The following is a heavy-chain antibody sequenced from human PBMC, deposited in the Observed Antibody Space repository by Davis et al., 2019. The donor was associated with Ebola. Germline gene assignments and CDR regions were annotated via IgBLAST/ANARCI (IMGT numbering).Heavy chain of an antibody. CDR1: GFTFSKFG. Sequence: GGSLRLSCAASGFTFSKFGIKWVRQAPGKGLEWVAFISYGGTNKYYADSVKGRFTITRDNSKNMVYLQMDDLRVEDTALYYCAKEGNSWAFDHWGQGTLVTVSS. D-gene: IGHD3-16*01. CDR3: AKEGNSWAFDH. J-gene: IGHJ4*02. CDR2: ISYGGTNK. V-gene: IGHV3-30*02.